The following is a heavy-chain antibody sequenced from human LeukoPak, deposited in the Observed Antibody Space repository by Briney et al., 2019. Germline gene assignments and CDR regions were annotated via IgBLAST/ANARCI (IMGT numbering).Heavy chain of an antibody. J-gene: IGHJ3*02. CDR1: GYTFTSYA. CDR2: INAGNGNT. Sequence: ASVKVTCKASGYTFTSYAMHWVRQAPGQRLEWMGWINAGNGNTKYSQKFQGRVTITRDTSASTAYMEPSSLRSEDTAVYYCARDHTADNAFDIWGQGTMVTVSS. D-gene: IGHD5-18*01. V-gene: IGHV1-3*01. CDR3: ARDHTADNAFDI.